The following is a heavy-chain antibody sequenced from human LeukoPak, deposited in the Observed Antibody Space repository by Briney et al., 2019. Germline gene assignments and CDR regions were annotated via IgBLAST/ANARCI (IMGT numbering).Heavy chain of an antibody. Sequence: SETLSLTCTVSGGSITTYYWSWIRQPAGKGLEWIGRIYTSGSTNYNPSLKSRVTISVDTSKNQFSLKLSSVTAADTAVYYCARDGYTKFDYWGQGTLVTVSS. CDR3: ARDGYTKFDY. D-gene: IGHD5-24*01. J-gene: IGHJ4*02. CDR2: IYTSGST. CDR1: GGSITTYY. V-gene: IGHV4-4*07.